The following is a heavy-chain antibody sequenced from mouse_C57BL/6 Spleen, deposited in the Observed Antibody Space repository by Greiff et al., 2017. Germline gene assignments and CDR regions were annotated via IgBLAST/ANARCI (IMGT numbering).Heavy chain of an antibody. Sequence: QVTLKVSGPGILQSSQTLSLTCSFSGFSLSTSGMGVSWIRQPSGQGLEWLAHISWGDDKRYTPSLKSRPTISNDTSRNQVFLKSTSVDTAETATDYCARRERYGSSYGFAYGGQGTLVTVSA. V-gene: IGHV8-12*01. CDR1: GFSLSTSGMG. CDR2: ISWGDDK. D-gene: IGHD1-1*01. CDR3: ARRERYGSSYGFAY. J-gene: IGHJ3*01.